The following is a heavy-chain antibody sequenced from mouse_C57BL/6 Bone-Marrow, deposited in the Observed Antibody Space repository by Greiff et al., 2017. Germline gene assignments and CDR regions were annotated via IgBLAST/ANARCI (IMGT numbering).Heavy chain of an antibody. J-gene: IGHJ2*01. CDR3: AREGPTGRSFDY. V-gene: IGHV1-55*01. D-gene: IGHD3-3*01. Sequence: QVQLKQSGAELVKPGASVKMSCKASGYTFTSYWITWVKQRPGQGLDWIGDIYPTSGRTNYNEKFKSKAILTVDTSSNTAYMQLSSLTSEDSAVFYCAREGPTGRSFDYWGQGTTLTGSS. CDR1: GYTFTSYW. CDR2: IYPTSGRT.